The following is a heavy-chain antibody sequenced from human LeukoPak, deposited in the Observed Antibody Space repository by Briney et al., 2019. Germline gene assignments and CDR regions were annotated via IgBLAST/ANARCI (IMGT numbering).Heavy chain of an antibody. V-gene: IGHV4-38-2*02. J-gene: IGHJ4*02. CDR1: GYSISSGYY. CDR2: MYHSGST. Sequence: SETLSLTCTVSGYSISSGYYWGWIRQPPGKGLEWIGSMYHSGSTYYNPSLKRRVTISVDTSKNQFSLKLSSVTAADTAVYYCARGQWLAKAFDYWGQGTLVTVSS. D-gene: IGHD6-19*01. CDR3: ARGQWLAKAFDY.